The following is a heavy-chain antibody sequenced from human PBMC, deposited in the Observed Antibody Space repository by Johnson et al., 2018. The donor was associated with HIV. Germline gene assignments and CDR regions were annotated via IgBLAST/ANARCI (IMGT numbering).Heavy chain of an antibody. V-gene: IGHV3-7*03. CDR3: ARSIVVEGDDAFDI. D-gene: IGHD2-21*01. Sequence: VQLVESGGGLVQPGGSLRLSCAASGFTFSSYWMSWVRQAPGNGLDWVANIKQDGSETYYVDSVKGRFTISRDNDKNSLYRQMNRRRAEDTAVDYCARSIVVEGDDAFDIWGQGTMVTVSS. J-gene: IGHJ3*02. CDR2: IKQDGSET. CDR1: GFTFSSYW.